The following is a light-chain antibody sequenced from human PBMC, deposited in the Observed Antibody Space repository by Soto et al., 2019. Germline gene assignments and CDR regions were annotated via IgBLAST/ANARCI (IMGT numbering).Light chain of an antibody. CDR1: SSDVGSYNL. CDR2: EVS. CDR3: CSYAGSSTWV. V-gene: IGLV2-23*02. Sequence: QSALTQPASVSGSPGQSITISCTGTSSDVGSYNLVSWYQQHPDKAPKLIIYEVSKWPSGVSSRFSASKSGNTASLTISGFQSEDEADYYCCSYAGSSTWVFGGGTKVTVL. J-gene: IGLJ3*02.